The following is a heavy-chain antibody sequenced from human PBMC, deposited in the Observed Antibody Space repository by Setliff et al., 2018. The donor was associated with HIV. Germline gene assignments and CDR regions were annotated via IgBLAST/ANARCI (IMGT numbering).Heavy chain of an antibody. V-gene: IGHV4-39*01. CDR1: GGSISSSSYY. J-gene: IGHJ6*03. D-gene: IGHD3-3*01. CDR3: ARLREGYNFWSGYSYYYYMDV. CDR2: IYYSGRT. Sequence: PSETLSLTCTVSGGSISSSSYYWGWIRQPPGKGLKWIGSIYYSGRTYYNPSLKSRVTISVDTSKKQFSLKLSSVTAADTAVYYCARLREGYNFWSGYSYYYYMDVWGKGTTVTVSS.